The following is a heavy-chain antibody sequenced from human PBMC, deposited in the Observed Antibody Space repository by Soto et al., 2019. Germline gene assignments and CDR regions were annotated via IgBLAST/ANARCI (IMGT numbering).Heavy chain of an antibody. D-gene: IGHD1-7*01. J-gene: IGHJ4*02. CDR1: WNTFTNNY. Sequence: GASGKVSSKAPWNTFTNNYIPWVRPAPGQGLEWMGIISPSGGSTSYAQKFQGRVTMTRDTSTSTVYMELSSLRSEDTAVYYCARDFVGTTDQTTDYWGQGTLVTVSS. V-gene: IGHV1-46*01. CDR3: ARDFVGTTDQTTDY. CDR2: ISPSGGST.